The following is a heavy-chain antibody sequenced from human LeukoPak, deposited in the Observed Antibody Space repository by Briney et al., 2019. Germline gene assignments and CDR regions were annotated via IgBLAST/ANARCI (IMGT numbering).Heavy chain of an antibody. J-gene: IGHJ6*02. CDR3: ARNRHYYYYDMDV. CDR2: IKQDGSGK. D-gene: IGHD1-14*01. CDR1: GFTFSTYW. V-gene: IGHV3-7*05. Sequence: GESLRLSCAASGFTFSTYWMSWVRQAEGKGLEWVANIKQDGSGKYYVESVKGRFTISTDNAKNSLYLQMNSLRAEDTAVYYCARNRHYYYYDMDVWGQGTTVTVSS.